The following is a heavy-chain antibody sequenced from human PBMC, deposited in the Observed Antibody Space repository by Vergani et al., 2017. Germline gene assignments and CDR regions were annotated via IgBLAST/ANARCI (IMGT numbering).Heavy chain of an antibody. CDR2: IYPGDSDT. CDR1: GYSFTSYW. D-gene: IGHD3-9*01. Sequence: EVQLVQSGAEVKKPGESLKISCQGSGYSFTSYWIGWVRQMPGKGLEWMGIIYPGDSDTRYSPSFQGQVTISADKSISTAYLQWSSLKASDTAMYYCARILRDILTGSDAFDIWGQGTMVTVSS. V-gene: IGHV5-51*03. CDR3: ARILRDILTGSDAFDI. J-gene: IGHJ3*02.